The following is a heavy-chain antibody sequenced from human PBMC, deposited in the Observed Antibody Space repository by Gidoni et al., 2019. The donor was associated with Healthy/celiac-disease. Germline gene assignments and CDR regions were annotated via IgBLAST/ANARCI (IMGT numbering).Heavy chain of an antibody. CDR2: ISYDGSNK. J-gene: IGHJ4*02. CDR1: GFPVSRYG. V-gene: IGHV3-30*18. D-gene: IGHD1-20*01. CDR3: AKDQLAITGFPYDY. Sequence: QVQLVESGGGVVQPGRSLRLSCAASGFPVSRYGMHWVRQAPGKGLAWVAVISYDGSNKYYADSVKCRFTISRDNSKNTLYLQMNRLRAEDTAVYYCAKDQLAITGFPYDYWGQGTLVTVSS.